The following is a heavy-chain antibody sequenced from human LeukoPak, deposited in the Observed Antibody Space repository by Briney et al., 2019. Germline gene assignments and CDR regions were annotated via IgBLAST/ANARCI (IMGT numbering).Heavy chain of an antibody. V-gene: IGHV4-30-4*07. Sequence: PSQTLSLTCAVSGGSISSGGYSWSWIRQPPGKGLEWIGYIYYSGSTNYNPSLKSRVTISVDTSKNQFSLKLSSVTAADTAVYYCAISDYGGSTDYWGQGTLVTVSS. CDR1: GGSISSGGYS. J-gene: IGHJ4*02. D-gene: IGHD4-23*01. CDR2: IYYSGST. CDR3: AISDYGGSTDY.